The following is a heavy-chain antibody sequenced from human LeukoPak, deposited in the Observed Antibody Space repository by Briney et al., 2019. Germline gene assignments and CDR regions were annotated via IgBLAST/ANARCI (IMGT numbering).Heavy chain of an antibody. D-gene: IGHD4-11*01. CDR3: ASSATVTTPFDY. V-gene: IGHV3-30*03. CDR1: GFTFSSYG. CDR2: ISYDGSNK. J-gene: IGHJ4*02. Sequence: GRSLRLSCAASGFTFSSYGMHWVRQAPGKGLEWVAVISYDGSNKYYANSVKGRFTISRDNSKNTLYLQMNSLRAGDTAVYYCASSATVTTPFDYWGQGTLVTVSS.